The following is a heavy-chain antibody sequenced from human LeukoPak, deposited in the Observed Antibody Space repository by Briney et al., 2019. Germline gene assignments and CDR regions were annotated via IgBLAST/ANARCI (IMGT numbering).Heavy chain of an antibody. CDR1: GGSISSGDYY. CDR2: IYYSGST. CDR3: ARASRDYYGSGSYFDVFDY. J-gene: IGHJ4*02. D-gene: IGHD3-10*01. V-gene: IGHV4-30-4*08. Sequence: SLTLSLTCTVSGGSISSGDYYWSWIRQPPGKGLEWIGYIYYSGSTYYNPSLKSRVTISVDTSKNQFSLKLSSVTAADTAVYYCARASRDYYGSGSYFDVFDYWGQGTLVTVSS.